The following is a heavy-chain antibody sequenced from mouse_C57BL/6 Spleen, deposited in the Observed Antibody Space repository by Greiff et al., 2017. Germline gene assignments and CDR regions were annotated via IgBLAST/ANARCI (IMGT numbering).Heavy chain of an antibody. J-gene: IGHJ3*01. CDR3: ARSEGSDGYYY. CDR1: GYTFTSYW. CDR2: IYPGSGST. V-gene: IGHV1-55*01. D-gene: IGHD2-3*01. Sequence: QVHVKQPGAELVKPGASVKMSCKASGYTFTSYWITWVKQRPGQGLEWIGDIYPGSGSTNYNEKFKSKATLTVDTSSSTAYMQLSSLTSEDSAVYYCARSEGSDGYYYWGQGTLVTVSA.